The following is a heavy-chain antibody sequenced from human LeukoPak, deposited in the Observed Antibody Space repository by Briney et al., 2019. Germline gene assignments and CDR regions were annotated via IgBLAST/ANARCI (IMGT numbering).Heavy chain of an antibody. CDR1: GYTFTAYY. Sequence: ASVKVSCKASGYTFTAYYIYWVRQAPGQGLECMGRINPNSGGTNYAQKFQGRVTMTRDTSISTAYMELSRLRSDDTAVYYCATSSEGGYSYGSDIDYWGQGTLVTVSS. V-gene: IGHV1-2*06. CDR2: INPNSGGT. CDR3: ATSSEGGYSYGSDIDY. J-gene: IGHJ4*02. D-gene: IGHD5-18*01.